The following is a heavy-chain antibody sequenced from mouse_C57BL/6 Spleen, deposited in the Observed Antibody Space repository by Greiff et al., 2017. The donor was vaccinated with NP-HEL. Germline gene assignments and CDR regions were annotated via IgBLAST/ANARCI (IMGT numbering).Heavy chain of an antibody. V-gene: IGHV5-4*03. J-gene: IGHJ4*01. Sequence: DVQLVESGGGLVKPGGSLKLSCAASGFTFSSYAMSWVRQTPEKRLEWVATISDGGSYTYYPDNVKGRFTISRDNAKNNLYLQMSHLKSEDTAMYYCARRWDYAMDYWGQGTSVTVSS. D-gene: IGHD4-1*01. CDR1: GFTFSSYA. CDR3: ARRWDYAMDY. CDR2: ISDGGSYT.